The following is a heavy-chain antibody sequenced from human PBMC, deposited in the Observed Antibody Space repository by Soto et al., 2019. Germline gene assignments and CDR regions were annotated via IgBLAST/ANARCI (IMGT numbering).Heavy chain of an antibody. CDR2: ISYDGNNK. J-gene: IGHJ3*02. CDR1: VFTFSRFS. Sequence: PGGSLRLSCVASVFTFSRFSLHWVRQAPGKGLEWVADISYDGNNKYYADFVKGRFTISRDNSKNTLYLQMNSLRVEDTAVYYCARSQGEQQLVDAFDIWGQGTMVTVSS. CDR3: ARSQGEQQLVDAFDI. V-gene: IGHV3-30-3*01. D-gene: IGHD2-15*01.